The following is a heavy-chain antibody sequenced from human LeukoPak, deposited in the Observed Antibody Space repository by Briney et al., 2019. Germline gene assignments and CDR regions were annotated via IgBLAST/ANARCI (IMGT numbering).Heavy chain of an antibody. D-gene: IGHD2/OR15-2a*01. Sequence: GGSLRLSCAGSEFTFSSYAMSWVRQAPGKGLEWVSAISGSGGSPYYADSVKGRFTISRDNSKNTLYLQMNSLRAEDTAVYYCAKPNSIRTFSYYFDYWGQGTLVTVSS. CDR2: ISGSGGSP. CDR3: AKPNSIRTFSYYFDY. V-gene: IGHV3-23*01. CDR1: EFTFSSYA. J-gene: IGHJ4*02.